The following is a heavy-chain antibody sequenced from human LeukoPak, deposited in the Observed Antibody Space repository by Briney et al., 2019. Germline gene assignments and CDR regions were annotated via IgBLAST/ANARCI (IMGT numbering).Heavy chain of an antibody. Sequence: GGSLRLSCAASGFTFSSYWMHWVRQVPGKGLAWVSRINSDGSSTNYADSVKGRFTISRDNAKNTLYLQMNSLRAEDTAVYYCAKDLYFDWLYSPELFDYWGQGTLVTVSS. D-gene: IGHD3-9*01. CDR2: INSDGSST. V-gene: IGHV3-74*01. CDR1: GFTFSSYW. CDR3: AKDLYFDWLYSPELFDY. J-gene: IGHJ4*02.